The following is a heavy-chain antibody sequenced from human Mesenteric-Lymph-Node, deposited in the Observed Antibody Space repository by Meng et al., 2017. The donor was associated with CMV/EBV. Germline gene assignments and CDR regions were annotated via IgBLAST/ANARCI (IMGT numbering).Heavy chain of an antibody. CDR2: INSDGSST. D-gene: IGHD5-24*01. Sequence: GESLKISCAASGFTFSSYWMHWVRQAPGKGLVWVSRINSDGSSTSYADSVKGRFTISRDNAKNTLYLQMNSLRAEDTAVYYCARTARWLPFDYWGQGTLVTVSS. CDR1: GFTFSSYW. CDR3: ARTARWLPFDY. J-gene: IGHJ4*02. V-gene: IGHV3-74*01.